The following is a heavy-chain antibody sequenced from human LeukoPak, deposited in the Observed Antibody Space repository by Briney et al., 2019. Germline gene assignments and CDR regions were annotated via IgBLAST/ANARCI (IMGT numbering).Heavy chain of an antibody. CDR2: IIPILGIA. V-gene: IGHV1-69*04. CDR3: ARSASVWGSSYFDY. CDR1: GGTFSSYA. D-gene: IGHD3-16*01. Sequence: SVKVSCKASGGTFSSYAISWVRQAPGQGLEWMGRIIPILGIANYAQKFQGRVTITADKSTSTAYMELSSLRSEDTAVYYCARSASVWGSSYFDYWGQGTLVTVSS. J-gene: IGHJ4*02.